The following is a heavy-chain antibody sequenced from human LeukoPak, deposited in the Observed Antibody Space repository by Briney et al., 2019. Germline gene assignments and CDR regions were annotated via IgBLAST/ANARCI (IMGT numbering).Heavy chain of an antibody. Sequence: PSETLSLTCTVSGGSISSYYWSWIRQPPGKGLEWIGYIYYSGSTNYNPSLKSRVTISVDTSKNQFSLKLSSVTASDTAVYYCARRGSSSWWYFDFWGRGTLVTVSS. CDR3: ARRGSSSWWYFDF. D-gene: IGHD2-2*01. CDR1: GGSISSYY. CDR2: IYYSGST. J-gene: IGHJ2*01. V-gene: IGHV4-59*01.